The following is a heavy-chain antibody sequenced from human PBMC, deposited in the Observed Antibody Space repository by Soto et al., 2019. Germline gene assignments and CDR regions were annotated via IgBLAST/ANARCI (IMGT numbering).Heavy chain of an antibody. CDR1: GFTFGDYA. CDR3: TRDPDYYDSSGYRD. CDR2: IRSKACGGTT. Sequence: GGSLRLSCTASGFTFGDYAMSWVRQAPGKGLEWVGFIRSKACGGTTEYAASVKGRFTISRDDSKSIAYLQMNSLKTEDTAVYYCTRDPDYYDSSGYRDWGQGTLVTVSS. J-gene: IGHJ4*02. D-gene: IGHD3-22*01. V-gene: IGHV3-49*04.